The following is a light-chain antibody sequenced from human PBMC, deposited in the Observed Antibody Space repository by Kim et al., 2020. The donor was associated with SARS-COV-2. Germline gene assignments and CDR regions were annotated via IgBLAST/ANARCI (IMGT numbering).Light chain of an antibody. Sequence: VTISCTGSSSNIGAGYDVHWYLQLPGTAPKLLIYGNSNRPSGVPDRFSGSKSGTSASLAITGLQAEDEADYYCQSYDSSLSGFVVFGGGTKLTVL. CDR3: QSYDSSLSGFVV. J-gene: IGLJ2*01. V-gene: IGLV1-40*01. CDR1: SSNIGAGYD. CDR2: GNS.